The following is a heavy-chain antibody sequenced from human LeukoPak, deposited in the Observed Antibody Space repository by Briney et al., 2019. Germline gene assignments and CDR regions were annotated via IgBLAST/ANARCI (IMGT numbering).Heavy chain of an antibody. CDR2: ISYDAKNM. J-gene: IGHJ4*02. V-gene: IGHV3-30*18. Sequence: GGSLRLSCVASGFTFSNYGIHWVRQAPGKGLEWMAIISYDAKNMFYADSVKGRFSISRDNSKSAVYLQINSLRADDTAVYFCAKDKGRGNYYGDYFESWGQGTLVTVSS. CDR3: AKDKGRGNYYGDYFES. D-gene: IGHD1-26*01. CDR1: GFTFSNYG.